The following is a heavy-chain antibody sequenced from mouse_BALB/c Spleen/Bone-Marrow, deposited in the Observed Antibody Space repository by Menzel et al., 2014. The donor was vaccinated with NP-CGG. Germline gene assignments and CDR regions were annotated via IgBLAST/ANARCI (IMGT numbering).Heavy chain of an antibody. V-gene: IGHV1-18*01. CDR2: INPYNGST. D-gene: IGHD2-14*01. CDR3: ARWEYDGVPGFAY. Sequence: EVKLMESGPELVKPGASMKISCKASGYSFTGYTMNWVKQSHGKNLEWIGLINPYNGSTSYNQKFKGKATLTVDKSSRSAYMELLSLTSEDSAVYHCARWEYDGVPGFAYWGQGTLVTVSA. J-gene: IGHJ3*01. CDR1: GYSFTGYT.